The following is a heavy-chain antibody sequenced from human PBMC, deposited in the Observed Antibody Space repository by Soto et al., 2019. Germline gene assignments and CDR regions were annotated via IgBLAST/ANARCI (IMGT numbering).Heavy chain of an antibody. V-gene: IGHV4-34*01. Sequence: SETLSLTCAVYGGSFSGYYWSWIRQPPGKGLEWIGEINHSGSTNYNPSLKSRVTISVDTSKNQFSLKLSSVTAADTAVYYCARDRARGIAAAGTPHLSDNWFDPWGQGTMVTVSS. D-gene: IGHD6-13*01. CDR2: INHSGST. CDR3: ARDRARGIAAAGTPHLSDNWFDP. J-gene: IGHJ5*02. CDR1: GGSFSGYY.